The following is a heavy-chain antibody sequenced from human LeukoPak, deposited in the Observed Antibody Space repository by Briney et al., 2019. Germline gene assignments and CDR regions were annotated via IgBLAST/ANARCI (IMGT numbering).Heavy chain of an antibody. D-gene: IGHD3-9*01. J-gene: IGHJ4*02. Sequence: PSETLSLTCTVSGGSISSRSFYWGWIRQPPGKGLEWIGNIYYSGTTYYNPSLKSRVTISVDTSKNHLSLGLSSVTAADTAVYYCARADFLTGYYPDYWGQGTLVTVSS. CDR1: GGSISSRSFY. CDR2: IYYSGTT. V-gene: IGHV4-39*02. CDR3: ARADFLTGYYPDY.